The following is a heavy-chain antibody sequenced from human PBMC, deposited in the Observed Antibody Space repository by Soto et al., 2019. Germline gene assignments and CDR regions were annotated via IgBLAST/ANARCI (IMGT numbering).Heavy chain of an antibody. Sequence: TAGSLRLSCSASGFTFSSYAMHWVLQAPGKGLEYVSAISSNGGSTYYADSVKGRFTISRDNSRNTLYLQMSSLRADDMAVYYCVKRGSYSYYFDYWGQGTLVTVSS. J-gene: IGHJ4*02. CDR3: VKRGSYSYYFDY. D-gene: IGHD1-26*01. V-gene: IGHV3-64D*06. CDR1: GFTFSSYA. CDR2: ISSNGGST.